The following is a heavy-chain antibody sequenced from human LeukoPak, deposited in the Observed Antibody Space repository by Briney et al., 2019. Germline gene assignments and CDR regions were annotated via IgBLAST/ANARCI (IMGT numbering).Heavy chain of an antibody. CDR3: AKARGTVVPPFDY. D-gene: IGHD3-22*01. Sequence: GRSLRLSCAASRFTFSSYAMSWVRQAPGKGLEWVSGISGSGGSTYYADSVKGRFTISRDNSKNTLYLQMNSLRAEDTAVYYCAKARGTVVPPFDYWGQGTLVTVSS. J-gene: IGHJ4*02. V-gene: IGHV3-23*01. CDR1: RFTFSSYA. CDR2: ISGSGGST.